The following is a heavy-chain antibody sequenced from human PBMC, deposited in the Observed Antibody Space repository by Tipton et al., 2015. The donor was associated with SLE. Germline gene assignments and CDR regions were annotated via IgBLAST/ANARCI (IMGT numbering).Heavy chain of an antibody. Sequence: TLSLTCTVSHGSVSSDIYSWGWIRQPPGKGLEWVGSLSWTGNTYYNPSLKSRVTISRDTSMNQFSLKLSSVTAADTAVYYCARALWVDKDFVVEPPAIRLRAFDVWGRGTMVTVPS. D-gene: IGHD2-2*02. J-gene: IGHJ3*01. CDR1: HGSVSSDIYS. CDR3: ARALWVDKDFVVEPPAIRLRAFDV. CDR2: LSWTGNT. V-gene: IGHV4-39*07.